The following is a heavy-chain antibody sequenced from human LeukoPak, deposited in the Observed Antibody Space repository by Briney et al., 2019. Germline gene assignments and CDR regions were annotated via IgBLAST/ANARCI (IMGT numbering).Heavy chain of an antibody. Sequence: ASVKVSCKASGYTFTDYYIHWVRQAPGQGPEWMGWIVVGSGNTNYAQKFQERVTITRDMSTSTAYMELSSLRSEDTAVYYCAADPYDYGDYVLGYWGQGTLVTVSS. CDR2: IVVGSGNT. CDR3: AADPYDYGDYVLGY. V-gene: IGHV1-58*02. D-gene: IGHD4-17*01. CDR1: GYTFTDYY. J-gene: IGHJ4*02.